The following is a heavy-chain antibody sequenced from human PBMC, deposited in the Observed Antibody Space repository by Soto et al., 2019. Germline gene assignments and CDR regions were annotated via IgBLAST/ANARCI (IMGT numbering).Heavy chain of an antibody. D-gene: IGHD3-22*01. CDR2: IDPSDSQT. Sequence: GESLKISCKGSGYSFAGYWITWVRQKPGEGLEWMGRIDPSDSQTYYSPSFRGHVTISVTKSITTVFLQWSSLRASDTAMYYCARQIYDSDTGPNFQYYFDSWGQGTPVTVSS. CDR3: ARQIYDSDTGPNFQYYFDS. CDR1: GYSFAGYW. J-gene: IGHJ4*02. V-gene: IGHV5-10-1*01.